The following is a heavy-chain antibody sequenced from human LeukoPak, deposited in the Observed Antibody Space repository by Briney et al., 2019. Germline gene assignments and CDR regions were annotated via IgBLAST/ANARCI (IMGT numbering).Heavy chain of an antibody. J-gene: IGHJ5*02. D-gene: IGHD4-17*01. CDR2: IYYSGRT. V-gene: IGHV4-31*01. CDR3: ARVRDGDYGYIGFDP. CDR1: GGSFSSGGYY. Sequence: PSETLSLTCTVSGGSFSSGGYYWSWIRQHPGKGLEWIGYIYYSGRTYYNPSLKSQVTISVDTSKNQFSLKLSSVTAADTAVYHCARVRDGDYGYIGFDPWGQGTLVTVSS.